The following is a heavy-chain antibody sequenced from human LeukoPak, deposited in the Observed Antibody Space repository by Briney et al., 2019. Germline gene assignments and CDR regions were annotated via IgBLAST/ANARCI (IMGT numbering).Heavy chain of an antibody. CDR3: ARDPSSSYYYYMDV. V-gene: IGHV4-4*07. CDR1: GGSISSYY. D-gene: IGHD6-6*01. J-gene: IGHJ6*03. Sequence: SETLSLTCTVSGGSISSYYWSWIRQPAGKGLEWIGRIYTSGSTNYNTSLKSRVTISVDKSKNQFSLKLNSVTAADTAVYYCARDPSSSYYYYMDVWGKGTTVTVSS. CDR2: IYTSGST.